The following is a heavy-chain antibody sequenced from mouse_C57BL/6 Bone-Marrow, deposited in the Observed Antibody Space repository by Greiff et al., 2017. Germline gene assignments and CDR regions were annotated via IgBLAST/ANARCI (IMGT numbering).Heavy chain of an antibody. V-gene: IGHV1-62-2*01. CDR2: FYPGSGSI. Sequence: VQVVESGAELVKPGASVKLSCKASGYTFTEYTIHWVKQRSGQGLEWIGWFYPGSGSIKYNEKFKDKATLTADKSSSTVYMELRRLTSEDSAVYFCARHGTTVGYFDYWGQGTTLTVSS. CDR3: ARHGTTVGYFDY. CDR1: GYTFTEYT. J-gene: IGHJ2*01. D-gene: IGHD1-1*01.